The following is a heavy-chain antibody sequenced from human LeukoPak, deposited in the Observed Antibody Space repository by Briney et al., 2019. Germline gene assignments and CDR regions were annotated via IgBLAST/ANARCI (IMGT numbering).Heavy chain of an antibody. CDR1: GGSISSNY. Sequence: PSETLSLTCTVSGGSISSNYWSWIRQPPGKGLEWIGYIYYSGSTNNNPSPKSRVTISVDTSKNQFSLKLSSVTAADTAVYYCARGTYSHDSTSHYFYYMDVWGKGTTVTVSS. J-gene: IGHJ6*03. CDR3: ARGTYSHDSTSHYFYYMDV. V-gene: IGHV4-59*01. D-gene: IGHD3-22*01. CDR2: IYYSGST.